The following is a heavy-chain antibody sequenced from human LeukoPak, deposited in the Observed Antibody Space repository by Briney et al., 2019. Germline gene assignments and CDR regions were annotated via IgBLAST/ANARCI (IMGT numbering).Heavy chain of an antibody. CDR3: AKGSSSGWYLFGY. CDR1: GFTFSSYA. J-gene: IGHJ4*02. V-gene: IGHV3-23*01. CDR2: ISGSGGST. D-gene: IGHD6-19*01. Sequence: GGSLRLFCAASGFTFSSYAMSWVRHAPGKGLEWVSAISGSGGSTYYADSVKGRFTISRDNSKNTLYLQMNSMRAEDTAVYYCAKGSSSGWYLFGYWGQGTLVTVSS.